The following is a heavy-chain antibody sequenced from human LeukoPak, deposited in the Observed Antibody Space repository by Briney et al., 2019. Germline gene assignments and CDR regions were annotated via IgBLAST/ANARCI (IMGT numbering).Heavy chain of an antibody. D-gene: IGHD5-18*01. J-gene: IGHJ4*02. Sequence: ASVTVSCKASGYTFTNYYMNWVRQAPGQGLEWMGIINPSGDSTTYAQKLEGRVSMTRDTSTSTIYMELRSLKSEDTAVYYCARRGYSYGLEPFDCWGQGTLVTVSS. V-gene: IGHV1-46*01. CDR1: GYTFTNYY. CDR2: INPSGDST. CDR3: ARRGYSYGLEPFDC.